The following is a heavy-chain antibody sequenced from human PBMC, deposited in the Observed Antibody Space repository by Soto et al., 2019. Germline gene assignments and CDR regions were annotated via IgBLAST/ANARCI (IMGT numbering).Heavy chain of an antibody. V-gene: IGHV4-59*01. D-gene: IGHD5-12*01. CDR2: VYFSGNT. CDR1: DDSTSSYY. CDR3: ARETLASPRARYFDN. J-gene: IGHJ4*02. Sequence: VRLQESGPGLVKPSETLSLTCSVSDDSTSSYYWSWIRQPPGKGLEWIGYVYFSGNTNYNPSLKSRISMSVDTSKREVSLKLTSVTAADTAVYYCARETLASPRARYFDNWGQGILVTVSS.